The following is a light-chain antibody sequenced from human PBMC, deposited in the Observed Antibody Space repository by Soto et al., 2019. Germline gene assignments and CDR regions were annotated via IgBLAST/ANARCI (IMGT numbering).Light chain of an antibody. J-gene: IGKJ4*01. CDR2: TAS. CDR3: QQHSNWPLT. Sequence: DIQMTQSPSSLSASVGDRVTITCRASQGIRSDLGWLQQKPGKAPKRLIYTASNLESGVPSRFSGSGSGTEFTLTISNLQPEDFAVYYCQQHSNWPLTFGGGTKVEIK. CDR1: QGIRSD. V-gene: IGKV1-17*02.